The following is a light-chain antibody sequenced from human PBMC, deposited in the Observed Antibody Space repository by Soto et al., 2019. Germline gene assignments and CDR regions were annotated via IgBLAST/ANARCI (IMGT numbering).Light chain of an antibody. V-gene: IGKV1-39*01. CDR1: QSINSY. CDR2: GAS. CDR3: QQSYNTPT. Sequence: DIQMTQSPSSLSASVGDRVTITCRASQSINSYLNWYQQKPGKAPQLLIYGASSLHSGVPSRFSGTGAGTDFTLIISSLQPEDPATYYCQQSYNTPTFGQGTKVEI. J-gene: IGKJ1*01.